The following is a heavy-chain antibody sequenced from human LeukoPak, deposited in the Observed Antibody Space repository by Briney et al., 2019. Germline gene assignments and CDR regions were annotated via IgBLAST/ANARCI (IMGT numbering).Heavy chain of an antibody. V-gene: IGHV4-34*01. CDR2: INHSGST. J-gene: IGHJ5*02. CDR3: ARQGIVVVPAAMGERRGGFDP. CDR1: GGSFSGYY. Sequence: SETLSLTCAVYGGSFSGYYWSWIRQPPGKGLEWIGEINHSGSTNYNPSFKSRVTISVDTSKNQFSLKLSSVTAADTAVYYCARQGIVVVPAAMGERRGGFDPWGQGTLVTVSS. D-gene: IGHD2-2*01.